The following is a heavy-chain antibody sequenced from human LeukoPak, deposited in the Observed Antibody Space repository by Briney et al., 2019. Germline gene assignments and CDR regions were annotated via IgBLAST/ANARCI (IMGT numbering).Heavy chain of an antibody. CDR2: ISSSSSYI. CDR3: AVAGYYYDSSGYFH. J-gene: IGHJ1*01. D-gene: IGHD3-22*01. V-gene: IGHV3-21*01. CDR1: GFTFSSYS. Sequence: GGSLRLSCAASGFTFSSYSMNWVRQAPGKGLEWVSSISSSSSYIYYADSVKGRFTISRDNAKNSLYLQMNSLRAEDTAVCYCAVAGYYYDSSGYFHWGQGTLVTVSS.